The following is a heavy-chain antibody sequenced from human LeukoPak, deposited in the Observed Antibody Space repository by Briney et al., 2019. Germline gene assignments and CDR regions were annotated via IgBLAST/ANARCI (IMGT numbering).Heavy chain of an antibody. Sequence: GGSLRLSCAASGFTFSSYAMSWVRQAPGKGLEWVAFIRYDGSNKYYADSVKGRFTISRDNSKNTLYLQMNSLRAEDTAVYYCARGGIVVVPDVVTNWFDPWGQGTLVTVSS. J-gene: IGHJ5*02. D-gene: IGHD2-2*01. CDR2: IRYDGSNK. CDR1: GFTFSSYA. V-gene: IGHV3-30*02. CDR3: ARGGIVVVPDVVTNWFDP.